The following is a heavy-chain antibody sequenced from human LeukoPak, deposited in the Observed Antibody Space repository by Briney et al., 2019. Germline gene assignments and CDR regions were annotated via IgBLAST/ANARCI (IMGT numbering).Heavy chain of an antibody. V-gene: IGHV3-74*01. Sequence: GGSLRLSCAASGFTFSSFWMYWVRQGPGKGLVWVSRINSDGSSTTYADSVKGRFTISRDNAKNTLYLQMNSLRAEDTAVYYCARGGLPGSLDYWGQGTLVTVSS. J-gene: IGHJ4*02. CDR2: INSDGSST. CDR3: ARGGLPGSLDY. D-gene: IGHD3-10*01. CDR1: GFTFSSFW.